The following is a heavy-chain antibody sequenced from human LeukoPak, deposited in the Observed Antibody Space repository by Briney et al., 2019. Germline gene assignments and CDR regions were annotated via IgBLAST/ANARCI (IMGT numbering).Heavy chain of an antibody. V-gene: IGHV4-4*07. CDR3: ARGLVGTTGEQNWFDP. CDR1: AGSISTYY. J-gene: IGHJ5*02. D-gene: IGHD1-26*01. CDR2: IHASGST. Sequence: SETLSLTCTVSAGSISTYYWSWIRQPAGKGLEWIGRIHASGSTNYNPSLKSRVTISIDKSKSQFSLKLSSVTAADTAVYYCARGLVGTTGEQNWFDPWGQGTLVTVSS.